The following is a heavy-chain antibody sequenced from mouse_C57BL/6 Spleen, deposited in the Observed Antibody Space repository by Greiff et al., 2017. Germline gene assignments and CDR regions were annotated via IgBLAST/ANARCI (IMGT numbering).Heavy chain of an antibody. CDR3: ARSQFITTGFAY. CDR2: IYPGSGST. V-gene: IGHV1-55*01. CDR1: GYTFTSYW. J-gene: IGHJ3*01. D-gene: IGHD1-1*01. Sequence: VQLQQPGAELVKPGASVKMSCKASGYTFTSYWITWVKQRPGQGLEWIGDIYPGSGSTNYNEKFKSKATLTVDTSSSTAYMQLSSLTSEDSAVYYCARSQFITTGFAYWGQGTLVTVSA.